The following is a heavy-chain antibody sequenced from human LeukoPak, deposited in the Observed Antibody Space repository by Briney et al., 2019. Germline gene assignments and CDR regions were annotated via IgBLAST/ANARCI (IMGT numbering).Heavy chain of an antibody. V-gene: IGHV3-21*04. D-gene: IGHD3-22*01. Sequence: GGSLRLSCAASGFTFSSYSMNWVRQAPGKGLEWVSSITSSTNYIYYADSVKGRFTISRDDAKDTLHLQMNSLRAEDTAVYYCARDTNYYDSSGYYSGSDFDYWGQGTLVTVSS. J-gene: IGHJ4*02. CDR1: GFTFSSYS. CDR2: ITSSTNYI. CDR3: ARDTNYYDSSGYYSGSDFDY.